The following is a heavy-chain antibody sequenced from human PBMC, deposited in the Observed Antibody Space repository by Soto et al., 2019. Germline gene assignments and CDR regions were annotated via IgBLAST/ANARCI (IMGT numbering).Heavy chain of an antibody. Sequence: GSGPTLVNPTQTLTLTCTFSGFSLSTSGVRVGWIRQPPGKALEWLALISWNDDQRYSPSLKSRLTITKDTSKNQVVLTMTNMDPVDTATYYCAHGLHGYCSSISCLGWFDPWGQGTLVTVSS. D-gene: IGHD2-2*01. J-gene: IGHJ5*02. CDR1: GFSLSTSGVR. CDR2: ISWNDDQ. CDR3: AHGLHGYCSSISCLGWFDP. V-gene: IGHV2-5*01.